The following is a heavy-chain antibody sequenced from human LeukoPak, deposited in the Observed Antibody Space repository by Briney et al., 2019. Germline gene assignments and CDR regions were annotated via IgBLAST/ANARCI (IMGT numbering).Heavy chain of an antibody. V-gene: IGHV3-23*01. CDR1: GFTFSSYA. CDR2: ISGSGGST. CDR3: ASSGSYRFDY. Sequence: GGSLRLSCAASGFTFSSYAMSWVRQAPGKGLEWVSAISGSGGSTYYADSVKGRFTISRDNAKNSLYLQMNSLRDEDTAVYYCASSGSYRFDYWGQGTLVTVSS. J-gene: IGHJ4*02. D-gene: IGHD1-26*01.